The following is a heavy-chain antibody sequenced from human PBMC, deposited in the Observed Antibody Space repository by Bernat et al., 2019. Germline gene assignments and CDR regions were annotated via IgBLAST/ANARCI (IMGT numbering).Heavy chain of an antibody. D-gene: IGHD1-26*01. V-gene: IGHV3-21*01. J-gene: IGHJ3*02. Sequence: EVQLVESGGGLVKPGGSLRLSCAASGFTFSSYSMNWVRQAPGKGLEWVSSISSSSYIYYADSVKGRFTISRDNAKNSLYLQMNSLRAEDTAVYYCATAQWEGAFDIWGQGTMVTVSS. CDR1: GFTFSSYS. CDR3: ATAQWEGAFDI. CDR2: ISSSSYI.